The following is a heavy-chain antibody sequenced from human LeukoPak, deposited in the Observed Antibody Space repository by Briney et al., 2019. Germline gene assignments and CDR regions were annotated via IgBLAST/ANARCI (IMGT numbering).Heavy chain of an antibody. J-gene: IGHJ4*02. CDR1: GYAFTTYY. V-gene: IGHV1-46*01. D-gene: IGHD2-8*01. Sequence: GASVKVSCKASGYAFTTYYLHWVRQAPGHGLEWMGIINPSGGSTNYAQKFQGRVTMTRDTSTSTVYMELSSLKSEDTAVYYCARLNDYGDYWGQGTLVTVSS. CDR2: INPSGGST. CDR3: ARLNDYGDY.